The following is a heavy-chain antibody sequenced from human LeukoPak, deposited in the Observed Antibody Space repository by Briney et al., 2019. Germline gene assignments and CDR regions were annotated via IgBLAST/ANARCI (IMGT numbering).Heavy chain of an antibody. Sequence: SETLSLTCAVSGASISGSGYYWGWIRQPPGNGLEWIGSIYYSGSTYYNPSLKSRVTISVDTSKNQFSLKLSSVTAADTAVYYCARIIAAAAPFDYWGQGTLVTVSS. CDR1: GASISGSGYY. V-gene: IGHV4-39*01. CDR2: IYYSGST. D-gene: IGHD6-13*01. CDR3: ARIIAAAAPFDY. J-gene: IGHJ4*02.